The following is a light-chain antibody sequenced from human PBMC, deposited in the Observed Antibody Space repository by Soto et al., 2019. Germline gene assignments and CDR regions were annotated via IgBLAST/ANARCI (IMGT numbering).Light chain of an antibody. CDR2: AAS. CDR3: KQYNNWPV. J-gene: IGKJ1*01. CDR1: QSVSSN. V-gene: IGKV3-15*01. Sequence: EIVMTHSPATLSVSPLEIATLSFSASQSVSSNLAWYQQKPGQAPRLLIYAASTRATGIPARFSGSGSGTEFTLTISSLQSEDFAVYYCKQYNNWPVFGQGTKVDIK.